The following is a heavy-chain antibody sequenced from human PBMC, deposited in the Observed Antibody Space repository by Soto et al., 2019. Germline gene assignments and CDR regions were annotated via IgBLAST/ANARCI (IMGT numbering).Heavy chain of an antibody. CDR2: ISAYNGNT. J-gene: IGHJ6*02. Sequence: ASVKVSCKASGYTFTSYGISWVRQAPGQGLDWMGWISAYNGNTNYAQKLQGRVTMTTDTSTSTAYMELRSLRSDDTAVYYCARYRIGSSGWYKHSVYYGMDVWGQGTTVTVSS. CDR1: GYTFTSYG. V-gene: IGHV1-18*01. D-gene: IGHD6-19*01. CDR3: ARYRIGSSGWYKHSVYYGMDV.